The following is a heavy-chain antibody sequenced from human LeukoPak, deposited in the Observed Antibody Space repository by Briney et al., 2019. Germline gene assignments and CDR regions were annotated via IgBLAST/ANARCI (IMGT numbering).Heavy chain of an antibody. CDR3: ARNRGVWGQTKTMDV. CDR2: INHSGST. V-gene: IGHV4-34*01. J-gene: IGHJ6*03. D-gene: IGHD2-8*02. CDR1: GGSFSGYY. Sequence: PSETLSLTCAVYGGSFSGYYWSWIRQPPGKGLEWIGEINHSGSTNYNPSLKSRVTISVDTSKNQFSLKLSSVTAADTAVYYCARNRGVWGQTKTMDVWGKGTTVTVSS.